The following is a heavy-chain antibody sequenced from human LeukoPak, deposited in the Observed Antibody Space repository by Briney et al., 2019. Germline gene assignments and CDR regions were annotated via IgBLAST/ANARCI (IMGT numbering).Heavy chain of an antibody. V-gene: IGHV3-21*01. J-gene: IGHJ3*01. CDR1: GFIFRDYN. CDR3: ARDRSGSSSVDDAFDL. D-gene: IGHD1-26*01. Sequence: GGSLRLSCAASGFIFRDYNMNWVRQAPGKGLEWVSYINTISGYTYYADSVKGRFTISRDNAKKSLYLQMNSLRAEDTAVYYCARDRSGSSSVDDAFDLWGQGTTVTVSS. CDR2: INTISGYT.